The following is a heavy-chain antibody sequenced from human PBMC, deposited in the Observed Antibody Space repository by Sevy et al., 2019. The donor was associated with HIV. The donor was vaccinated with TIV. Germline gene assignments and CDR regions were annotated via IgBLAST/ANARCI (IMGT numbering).Heavy chain of an antibody. CDR3: ARHTRDYYMDV. CDR1: GGSISSSSYY. Sequence: SETLSLTCTVSGGSISSSSYYWGWIRQPPGKGLEWIGSIYYSGSTYYNPSLESRVTISVDTSKNQFSLKLSSVTAADTAVYYCARHTRDYYMDVWGKGTTVTVS. V-gene: IGHV4-39*01. J-gene: IGHJ6*03. CDR2: IYYSGST.